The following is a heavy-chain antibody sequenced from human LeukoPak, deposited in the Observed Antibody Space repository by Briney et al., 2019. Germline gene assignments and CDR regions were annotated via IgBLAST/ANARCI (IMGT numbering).Heavy chain of an antibody. V-gene: IGHV3-23*01. Sequence: GGSLRLSCAASGFTFSSYAMSWVRQARGKGLEWVSSISGSGGSTYYADSVKGRFTISRDNSKNTLYLQTNSLRAEDTAVYYCAKGERVLGSSWSWGQGTLVTVSS. D-gene: IGHD6-13*01. CDR2: ISGSGGST. J-gene: IGHJ5*02. CDR3: AKGERVLGSSWS. CDR1: GFTFSSYA.